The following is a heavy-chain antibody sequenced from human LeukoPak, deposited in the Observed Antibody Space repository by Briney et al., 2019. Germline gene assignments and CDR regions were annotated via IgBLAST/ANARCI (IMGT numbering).Heavy chain of an antibody. Sequence: GGSLRLSCAVSGFTFSSYGMSWVRQAPGKGLEWVSSLSGSGDNTYYVDSVKGRFTISRDNSKNTLYLQMNSLRAEDTAVYYCAKDQVYYYDSSGYYYYYYYMDVWGKGTTVTVSS. CDR1: GFTFSSYG. J-gene: IGHJ6*03. V-gene: IGHV3-23*01. CDR2: LSGSGDNT. CDR3: AKDQVYYYDSSGYYYYYYYMDV. D-gene: IGHD3-22*01.